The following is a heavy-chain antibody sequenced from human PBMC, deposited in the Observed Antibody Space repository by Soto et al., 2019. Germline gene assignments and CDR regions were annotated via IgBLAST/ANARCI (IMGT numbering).Heavy chain of an antibody. CDR2: IYSGGST. J-gene: IGHJ2*01. CDR3: GRDSRKDSSGYYRVLEWYFDL. Sequence: EVQLVESGGGLIQPGGSLRLSCAASGFTVSSNYMSWVRQAPGKGLEWVSVIYSGGSTYYADSVKGRFTISRDNSKNRLYLQMNSLRAEDPAVYYCGRDSRKDSSGYYRVLEWYFDLWGRGNLVTVSS. D-gene: IGHD3-22*01. CDR1: GFTVSSNY. V-gene: IGHV3-53*01.